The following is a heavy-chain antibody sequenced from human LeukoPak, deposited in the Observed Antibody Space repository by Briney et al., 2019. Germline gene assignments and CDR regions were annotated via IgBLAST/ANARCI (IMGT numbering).Heavy chain of an antibody. CDR2: ISYDGSNK. J-gene: IGHJ6*02. D-gene: IGHD4-17*01. Sequence: PGRSLRLSCAASGFTFSSYAMHWVRQAPGKGLEWVAVISYDGSNKYYADSVKGRFTISRDNSKNTLYLQMNSLRAEDTAVYYCAKGGDYPYYYYGMDVWGQGTTVTVSS. V-gene: IGHV3-30-3*01. CDR1: GFTFSSYA. CDR3: AKGGDYPYYYYGMDV.